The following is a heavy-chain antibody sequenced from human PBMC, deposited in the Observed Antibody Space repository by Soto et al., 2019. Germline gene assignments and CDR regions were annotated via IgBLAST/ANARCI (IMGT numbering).Heavy chain of an antibody. J-gene: IGHJ4*02. CDR2: INHSGST. D-gene: IGHD1-20*01. V-gene: IGHV4-34*01. CDR3: ARGWDNWNYVDY. CDR1: GGSFSGYY. Sequence: SETLSLTCAVYGGSFSGYYWSWIRQPPGKGLEWIGEINHSGSTNYNPSLKSRVTISVDTSKNQFSLKLSSVTAADTAVYYCARGWDNWNYVDYWGQGTLVTVSS.